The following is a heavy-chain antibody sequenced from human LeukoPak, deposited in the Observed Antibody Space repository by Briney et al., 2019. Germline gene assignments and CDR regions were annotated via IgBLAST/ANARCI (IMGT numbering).Heavy chain of an antibody. V-gene: IGHV4-59*12. D-gene: IGHD6-13*01. CDR2: IYYSGST. CDR3: ARPFRAAAGTAFDY. J-gene: IGHJ4*02. Sequence: SETLSLTCPVSGGSISTYYWSWIRQPPGKGLEWIGYIYYSGSTNYNPSLKSRVAISVDTSKNQFSLKLSSVTAADTAVYYCARPFRAAAGTAFDYWGQGTLVTVSS. CDR1: GGSISTYY.